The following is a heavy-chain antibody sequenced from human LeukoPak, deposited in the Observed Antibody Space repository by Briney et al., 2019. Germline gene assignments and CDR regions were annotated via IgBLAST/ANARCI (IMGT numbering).Heavy chain of an antibody. V-gene: IGHV3-48*02. CDR2: ITSRSSSI. CDR3: ARDSRFGKLLIPYFDY. D-gene: IGHD3-10*01. CDR1: GFTFSRYW. J-gene: IGHJ4*02. Sequence: GGSLRLSCAASGFTFSRYWMHWVRQAPGKGLEWVSYITSRSSSIYYADSVRGRFTISRDNAQNSLYLQMNSLRDEDTAVYYCARDSRFGKLLIPYFDYWGQGTLVTVSS.